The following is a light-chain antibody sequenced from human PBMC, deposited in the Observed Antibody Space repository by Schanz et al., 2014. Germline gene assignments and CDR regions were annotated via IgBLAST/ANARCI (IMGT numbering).Light chain of an antibody. V-gene: IGKV3D-15*01. Sequence: EVVLTQSPATLSLSPGERAILSCRASQSVGSQLAWYQQKPGQAPRLLIYAASRRPTGIPDRFSGSGSGTEFTLTISSLQSEDFAVYYCQQYDNWPPWTFGQGTKVEIK. CDR1: QSVGSQ. J-gene: IGKJ1*01. CDR3: QQYDNWPPWT. CDR2: AAS.